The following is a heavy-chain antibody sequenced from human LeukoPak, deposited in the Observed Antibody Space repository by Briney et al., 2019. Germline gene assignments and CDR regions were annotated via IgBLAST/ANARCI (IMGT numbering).Heavy chain of an antibody. CDR1: GYTFTSYY. CDR3: ARDTPRYGMDV. CDR2: INPSGGST. J-gene: IGHJ6*02. V-gene: IGHV1-46*01. Sequence: ASVKVSCKASGYTFTSYYMHWVRQAPRQGLEWMGIINPSGGSTSYAQKFQGRVTMTRDTSTSTVYMELSSLRSEDTAVYYCARDTPRYGMDVWGQGTTVTVSS.